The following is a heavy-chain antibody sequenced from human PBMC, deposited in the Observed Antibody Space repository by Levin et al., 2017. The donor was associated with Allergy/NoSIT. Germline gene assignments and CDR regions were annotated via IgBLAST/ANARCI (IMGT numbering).Heavy chain of an antibody. Sequence: GESLKISCAASGFTFSSCTMNWVRQAPGKGLEWVSSISSSSNFMYYAGSVKGRFTISRDNAKNSLYLQMSSLRAEDTAVYYCARDLSLNYFDSRGYYGFDYWGQGTLVTVSS. D-gene: IGHD3-22*01. CDR1: GFTFSSCT. CDR2: ISSSSNFM. V-gene: IGHV3-21*01. CDR3: ARDLSLNYFDSRGYYGFDY. J-gene: IGHJ4*02.